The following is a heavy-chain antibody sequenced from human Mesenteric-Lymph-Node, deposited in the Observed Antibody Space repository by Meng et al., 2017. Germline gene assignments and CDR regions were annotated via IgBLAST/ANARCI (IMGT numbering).Heavy chain of an antibody. D-gene: IGHD2-15*01. CDR3: ARAGVVVAVVTFDP. Sequence: SETLSLTCTVSGYSISSGYYWGWIRQPPGKGLEWIGRIYHSGSTYYNPSLKSRVTISVDTSKNQFSLKLTSVTAADTAVYYCARAGVVVAVVTFDPWGQGTLVTVSS. CDR2: IYHSGST. V-gene: IGHV4-38-2*02. CDR1: GYSISSGYY. J-gene: IGHJ5*02.